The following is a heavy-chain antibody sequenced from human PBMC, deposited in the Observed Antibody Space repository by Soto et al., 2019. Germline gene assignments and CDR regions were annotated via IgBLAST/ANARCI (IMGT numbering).Heavy chain of an antibody. CDR3: ARDRRLATITPNSYYFDY. Sequence: RSLTCTVSGGSISSGGYYWSWIRQHPGKGLEWIGYIYYSGSTYYNPSLKSRVTISVDTSKNQFSLKLSSVTAADTAVYYCARDRRLATITPNSYYFDYWDQGTLVTVSS. V-gene: IGHV4-31*03. CDR1: GGSISSGGYY. J-gene: IGHJ4*02. CDR2: IYYSGST. D-gene: IGHD5-12*01.